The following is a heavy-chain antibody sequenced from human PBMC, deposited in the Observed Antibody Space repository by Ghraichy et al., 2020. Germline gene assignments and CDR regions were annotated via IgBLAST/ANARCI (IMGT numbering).Heavy chain of an antibody. CDR3: AGSIYYDFWSGYYY. Sequence: GGSLRLSCAASGFTFSSYAMSWVRQAPGKGLEWVSAISGSGGSTYYADSVKGRFTISRDNSKNTLYLQMNSLRAEDTAVYYCAGSIYYDFWSGYYYWGQGTLVTVSS. J-gene: IGHJ4*02. V-gene: IGHV3-23*01. D-gene: IGHD3-3*01. CDR2: ISGSGGST. CDR1: GFTFSSYA.